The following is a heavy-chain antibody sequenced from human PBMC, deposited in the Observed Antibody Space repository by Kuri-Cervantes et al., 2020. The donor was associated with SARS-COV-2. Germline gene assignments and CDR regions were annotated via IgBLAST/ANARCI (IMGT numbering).Heavy chain of an antibody. CDR1: GYTLTELS. CDR2: FDPEDGVT. J-gene: IGHJ4*02. CDR3: ATMDAYVWGTYYYFDY. Sequence: GGSLRLSCKVSGYTLTELSMHWVRQAPGKGPEWMGGFDPEDGVTIYAQKFQGRVTMTEDTSTDTAYMELSSLRSEDTAVYYCATMDAYVWGTYYYFDYWGQGTLVTVSS. D-gene: IGHD3-16*01. V-gene: IGHV1-24*01.